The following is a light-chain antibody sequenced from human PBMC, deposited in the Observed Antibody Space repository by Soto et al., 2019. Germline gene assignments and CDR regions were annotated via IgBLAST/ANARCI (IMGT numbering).Light chain of an antibody. CDR2: DAS. CDR1: QSISSY. Sequence: IQMTQPQTSLSACVGDRVTITSPASQSISSYLNWYQQKPGKAPKLLIYDASNLETGVPSRFSGSGSGTDFTFTISCLQPEDIATYYCQHYDNLPSVPFGQGRRLAIK. J-gene: IGKJ5*01. CDR3: QHYDNLPSVP. V-gene: IGKV1-33*01.